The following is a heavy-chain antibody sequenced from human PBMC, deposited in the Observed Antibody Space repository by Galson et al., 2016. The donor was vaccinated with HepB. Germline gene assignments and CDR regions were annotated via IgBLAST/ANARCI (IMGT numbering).Heavy chain of an antibody. D-gene: IGHD2-2*01. CDR3: ARWGTSSWYDS. Sequence: SLRLSCAASGFTFSSYAMHWVRQAPGKGLEYVSAISSNGGTTYYADSVKGRFTISRDNSKNTLYLQMGSLRAEDMAVYYCARWGTSSWYDSWGQGTLVTGSS. V-gene: IGHV3-64*02. CDR1: GFTFSSYA. J-gene: IGHJ5*01. CDR2: ISSNGGTT.